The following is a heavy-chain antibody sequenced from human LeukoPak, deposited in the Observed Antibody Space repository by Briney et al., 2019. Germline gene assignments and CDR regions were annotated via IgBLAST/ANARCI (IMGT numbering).Heavy chain of an antibody. CDR1: RGTFDSYG. D-gene: IGHD3-22*01. Sequence: ASAKVSCKASRGTFDSYGISWVRQAPGQGLEWMGGVMAIFGGVKYGQKFQGRATITTDASTSTAYMELSSLTSEDTGIYYCARGELGDRSGFSFFDYWGQGTLVTVSS. CDR2: VMAIFGGV. CDR3: ARGELGDRSGFSFFDY. J-gene: IGHJ4*02. V-gene: IGHV1-69*05.